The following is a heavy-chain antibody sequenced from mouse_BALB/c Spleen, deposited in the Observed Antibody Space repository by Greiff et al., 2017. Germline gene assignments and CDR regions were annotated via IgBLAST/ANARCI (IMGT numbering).Heavy chain of an antibody. CDR1: GYTFTSYY. J-gene: IGHJ2*01. CDR2: INPSNGGT. Sequence: QVQLKESGAELVKPGASVKLSCKASGYTFTSYYMYWVKQRPGQGLEWIGEINPSNGGTNFNEKFKSKATLTVDKSSSTAYMQLSSLTSEDSAVYYCTRWGTPRYFDYWGQGTTLTVSS. D-gene: IGHD2-14*01. CDR3: TRWGTPRYFDY. V-gene: IGHV1S81*02.